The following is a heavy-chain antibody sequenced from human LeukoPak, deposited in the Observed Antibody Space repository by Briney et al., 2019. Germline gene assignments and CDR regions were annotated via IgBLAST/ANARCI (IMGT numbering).Heavy chain of an antibody. CDR2: MHPHSGNT. CDR1: GYTFTSYD. CDR3: ARGVRYRYCSGGSCYRGGYYYYMDV. D-gene: IGHD2-15*01. V-gene: IGHV1-8*01. J-gene: IGHJ6*03. Sequence: ASVKVSCTASGYTFTSYDINWVRQATGQGLEWIAWMHPHSGNTGYAQKFQGRVTMTRNTSISTAYMELSSLRSEDTAVYYCARGVRYRYCSGGSCYRGGYYYYMDVWGKGTTVTVSS.